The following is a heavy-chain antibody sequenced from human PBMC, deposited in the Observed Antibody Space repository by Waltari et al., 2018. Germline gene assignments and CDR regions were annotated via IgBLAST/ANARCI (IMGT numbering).Heavy chain of an antibody. CDR1: GFTFRSYA. D-gene: IGHD2-21*02. CDR2: ISYGGSNK. V-gene: IGHV3-30*01. CDR3: ASVPSPSVVVTAMWFDP. J-gene: IGHJ5*02. Sequence: QVQLVESGGGVVQPGRSLRLSCAASGFTFRSYAMHWVRQAPGTGLEWVAVISYGGSNKYYADSVKGRFTSSGDNSKNTLYLQMNSLRAEDTAVYYCASVPSPSVVVTAMWFDPWGQGTLVTVSS.